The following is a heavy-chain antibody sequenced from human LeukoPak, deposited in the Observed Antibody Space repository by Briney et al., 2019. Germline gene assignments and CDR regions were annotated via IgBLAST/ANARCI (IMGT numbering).Heavy chain of an antibody. CDR3: ARCHSSSWYGDYFDY. V-gene: IGHV4-39*01. CDR1: GGSISSSSYY. Sequence: IPSETLSLTCTVSGGSISSSSYYWGWIRQPPGKGLEGIGSIYYSGSTYYNPSLKSRVTISVDTSKNQFSLKLSSVAAADTAVYYCARCHSSSWYGDYFDYWGQGTLVTVSS. J-gene: IGHJ4*02. D-gene: IGHD6-13*01. CDR2: IYYSGST.